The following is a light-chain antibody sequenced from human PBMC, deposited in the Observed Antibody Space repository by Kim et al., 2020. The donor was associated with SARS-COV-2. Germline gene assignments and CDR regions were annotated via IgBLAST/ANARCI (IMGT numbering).Light chain of an antibody. CDR3: QSYDSSLSGSRV. CDR1: RCNGGAGYE. Sequence: VTIACTGSRCNGGAGYEVNWDQQLPGTAPKLLVYGNSKRPSGVPDRFDGSKSGTSASLAITGLQAEDEADYYCQSYDSSLSGSRVFGGGTQLTVL. V-gene: IGLV1-40*01. CDR2: GNS. J-gene: IGLJ3*02.